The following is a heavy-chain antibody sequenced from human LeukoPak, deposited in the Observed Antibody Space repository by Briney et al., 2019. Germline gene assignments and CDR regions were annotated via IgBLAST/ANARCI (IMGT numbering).Heavy chain of an antibody. D-gene: IGHD6-19*01. CDR2: IIPIFGTA. Sequence: ASVKVSCKASGGTFSSYAISWVRQAPGQGLEWMGGIIPIFGTANYAQKFQGRVTITTDESTSTAYMELSSLRSEDTAVCYCARDITVAGNRFDYWGQGTLVTVSS. CDR1: GGTFSSYA. V-gene: IGHV1-69*05. J-gene: IGHJ4*02. CDR3: ARDITVAGNRFDY.